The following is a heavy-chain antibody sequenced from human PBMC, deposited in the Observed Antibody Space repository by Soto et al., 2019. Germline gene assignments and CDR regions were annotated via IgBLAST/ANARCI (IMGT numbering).Heavy chain of an antibody. J-gene: IGHJ4*02. CDR1: GFTFSTYA. Sequence: GGSLRLSCAASGFTFSTYAMHWVRQAPGKGLEWVAVISNDGSNKYYADSVKGRFTISGDNSKNTLYLQMHSLRAEDTAAYYCAKDQFRTSGNYGVVDYWGQGTLVTVSS. CDR3: AKDQFRTSGNYGVVDY. D-gene: IGHD3-22*01. CDR2: ISNDGSNK. V-gene: IGHV3-30*18.